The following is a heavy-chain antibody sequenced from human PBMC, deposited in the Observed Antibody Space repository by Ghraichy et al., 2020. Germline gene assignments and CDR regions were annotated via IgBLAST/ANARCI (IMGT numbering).Heavy chain of an antibody. D-gene: IGHD1-26*01. Sequence: SQTLSLTCAVSGGSFNDFYWSWICQSPGKGLEWMGEINQSGGATYNPSLKSRVTMSVDTSKTQFSLNLSSVTAADTAIYYCARGPGMVGFIVPRPFDFWGQGTLVTVSS. V-gene: IGHV4-34*01. CDR3: ARGPGMVGFIVPRPFDF. CDR2: INQSGGA. J-gene: IGHJ4*02. CDR1: GGSFNDFY.